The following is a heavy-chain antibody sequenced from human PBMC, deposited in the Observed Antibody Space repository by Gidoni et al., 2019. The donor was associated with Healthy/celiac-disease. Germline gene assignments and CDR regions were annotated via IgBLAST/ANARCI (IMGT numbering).Heavy chain of an antibody. Sequence: QVQLVQSGAEVKKPGSSVKVSCKASGGTFSSYAISWVRQAPEQGLEWMGGIIPIFGTANYAQKCQGRVTITADESTSTAYMELSSLRSEDTAVYYCARNRITIFGVVTEDFDYWGQGTLVTVSS. CDR1: GGTFSSYA. D-gene: IGHD3-3*01. J-gene: IGHJ4*02. CDR3: ARNRITIFGVVTEDFDY. V-gene: IGHV1-69*01. CDR2: IIPIFGTA.